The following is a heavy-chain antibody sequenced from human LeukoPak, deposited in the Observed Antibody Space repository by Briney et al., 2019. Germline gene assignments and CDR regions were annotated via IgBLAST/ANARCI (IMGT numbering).Heavy chain of an antibody. CDR2: IYHSGSP. D-gene: IGHD2-2*01. CDR3: ARLAVRPFYYMDV. J-gene: IGHJ6*03. Sequence: KPSETLSLTCAVSGYSISSGYYWGWIRQPPGKGLEWIWRIYHSGSPYYNPSLQSRVTISVGTSKNPFSLKLSSVTAADTAVYYCARLAVRPFYYMDVWGKGTTVTVSS. V-gene: IGHV4-38-2*01. CDR1: GYSISSGYY.